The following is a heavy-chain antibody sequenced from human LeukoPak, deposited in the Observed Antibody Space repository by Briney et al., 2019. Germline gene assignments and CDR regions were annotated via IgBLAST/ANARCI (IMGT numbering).Heavy chain of an antibody. V-gene: IGHV4-31*03. CDR3: ARGVVGAMGADYFDY. Sequence: PSETLSLTCTVSGGSISSGGYYWSWIRQHPGKGLEWIGYIYYSGSTYYNPSLKSRVTISVDTSKNQFSLKPSSVTAADTAVYYCARGVVGAMGADYFDYWGQGTLVTVSS. J-gene: IGHJ4*02. CDR1: GGSISSGGYY. CDR2: IYYSGST. D-gene: IGHD1-26*01.